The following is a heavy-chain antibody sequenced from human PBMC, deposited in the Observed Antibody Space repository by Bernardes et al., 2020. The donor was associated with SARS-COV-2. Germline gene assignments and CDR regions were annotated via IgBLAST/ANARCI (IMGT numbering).Heavy chain of an antibody. CDR1: GFTFNNFG. CDR3: AKVQAILWIRPYNSGMDV. Sequence: GGSLRLSCAASGFTFNNFGIHWVRQAPGKGLEWVAVISYEGSKKYYRDSVEGRFIISKDSSKNTVYLQMNSLRVEDTGVYYWAKVQAILWIRPYNSGMDVWGRGTTVTVSS. D-gene: IGHD5-18*01. V-gene: IGHV3-30*18. CDR2: ISYEGSKK. J-gene: IGHJ6*02.